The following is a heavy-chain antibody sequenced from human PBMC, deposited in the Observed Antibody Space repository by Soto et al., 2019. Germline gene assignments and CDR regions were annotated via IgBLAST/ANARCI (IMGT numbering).Heavy chain of an antibody. J-gene: IGHJ4*02. Sequence: SETLSLTCTVSGGSINSGSYNWGWVRQPPGKGLEWIGSFYYSGSTHYNPSLKSRVTISVDTSKNQFSLHLSSVAAADTAVYYCARMRDSSGWYSFDHWGQGTLVTVS. D-gene: IGHD6-19*01. CDR1: GGSINSGSYN. CDR3: ARMRDSSGWYSFDH. V-gene: IGHV4-39*07. CDR2: FYYSGST.